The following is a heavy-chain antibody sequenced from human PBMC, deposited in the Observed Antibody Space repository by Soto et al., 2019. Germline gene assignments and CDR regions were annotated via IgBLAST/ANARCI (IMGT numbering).Heavy chain of an antibody. D-gene: IGHD2-21*01. Sequence: ASVKVSCEASGYSFTSYGISWVRQAPGQGLEWMGWISAYNGNTNYAQKLQGRVTMTTDTSTSTAYMELSSLRSEDTAVYYCARGDLYDAFDIWGQGTMVTVSS. V-gene: IGHV1-18*01. CDR3: ARGDLYDAFDI. CDR2: ISAYNGNT. J-gene: IGHJ3*02. CDR1: GYSFTSYG.